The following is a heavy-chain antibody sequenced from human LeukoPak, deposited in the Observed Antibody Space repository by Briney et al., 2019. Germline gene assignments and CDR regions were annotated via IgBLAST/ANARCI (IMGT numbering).Heavy chain of an antibody. V-gene: IGHV4-34*01. CDR3: ARSPEHIAAAGTPGWFDP. D-gene: IGHD6-13*01. CDR1: GGSFSGYY. CDR2: INHSGGT. J-gene: IGHJ5*02. Sequence: PSETLSLTCAVYGGSFSGYYWSWIRQPPGKGLEWIGEINHSGGTNYNPSLKSRVTISVDTSKNQFSLKLSSVTAADTAVYYCARSPEHIAAAGTPGWFDPWGQGTLVTVSS.